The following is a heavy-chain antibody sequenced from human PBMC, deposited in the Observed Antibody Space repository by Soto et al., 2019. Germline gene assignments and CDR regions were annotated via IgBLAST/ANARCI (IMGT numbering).Heavy chain of an antibody. CDR3: AFCVRGSGPLQFLLDLCCQVTLRIVSSGM. D-gene: IGHD2-21*02. CDR1: GFTFSSYS. J-gene: IGHJ6*01. Sequence: GGSLRLSCAASGFTFSSYSMNWVRQAPGKGLEWVSSTTGGAGLTYFADSVKGRISVSSATPGNTLYLQLNSMRPEDTAVLYCAFCVRGSGPLQFLLDLCCQVTLRIVSSGM. CDR2: TTGGAGLT. V-gene: IGHV3-23*01.